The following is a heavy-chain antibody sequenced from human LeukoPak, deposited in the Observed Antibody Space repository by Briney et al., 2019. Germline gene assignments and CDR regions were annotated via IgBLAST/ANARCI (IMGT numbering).Heavy chain of an antibody. J-gene: IGHJ4*02. V-gene: IGHV4-39*07. CDR3: AREWNY. CDR1: GGSISSSSYY. Sequence: SETLSLTCTVSGGSISSSSYYWGWIRQPPGKGPEWIGSIYYSGSTYYNPSLKSRVTISVDTSKNQFSLKLSSVTVADTAVYYCAREWNYWGQGTLVTVSS. CDR2: IYYSGST.